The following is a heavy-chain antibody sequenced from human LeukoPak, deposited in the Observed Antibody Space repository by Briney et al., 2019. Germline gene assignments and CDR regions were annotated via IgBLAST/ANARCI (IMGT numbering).Heavy chain of an antibody. CDR3: AREKDPQHFDY. CDR1: GGSISSINSNY. D-gene: IGHD5-18*01. CDR2: IYTSGST. J-gene: IGHJ4*02. Sequence: SETLSLTCTVSGGSISSINSNYCSWIRQPPGKGLEWIGYIYTSGSTNYNPSLKSRVTMSVDTSKNQFSLKLSSVTAADTAVYYCAREKDPQHFDYWGQGTLVTVSS. V-gene: IGHV4-61*01.